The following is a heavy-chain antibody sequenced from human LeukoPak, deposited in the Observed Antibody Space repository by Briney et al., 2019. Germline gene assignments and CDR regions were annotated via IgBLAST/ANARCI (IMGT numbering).Heavy chain of an antibody. CDR1: GFTFSDYY. V-gene: IGHV3-11*06. J-gene: IGHJ4*02. D-gene: IGHD6-13*01. CDR3: ARDEVAAAGNDY. Sequence: GGSLRLSCAASGFTFSDYYMSWVRQAPGKGLEWVSYISSSSSYTNYADSVKGRFTISRDNAKNSLYLQMNSLRAEDTAVYYCARDEVAAAGNDYWGQGTLVTVSS. CDR2: ISSSSSYT.